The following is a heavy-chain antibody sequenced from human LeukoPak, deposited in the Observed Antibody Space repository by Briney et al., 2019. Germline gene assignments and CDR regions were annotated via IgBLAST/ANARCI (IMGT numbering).Heavy chain of an antibody. V-gene: IGHV3-30-3*01. Sequence: GGSQRLSCAASGFTFSSYAMHWVRQAPGKGLEWVAVISYDGSNKYYADSVKGRFTISRDNSKNTLYLQMNSLRAEDTAVYYCAGHSDVDNWDHYFDYWGQGTLVTVSS. J-gene: IGHJ4*02. CDR3: AGHSDVDNWDHYFDY. CDR1: GFTFSSYA. D-gene: IGHD1-20*01. CDR2: ISYDGSNK.